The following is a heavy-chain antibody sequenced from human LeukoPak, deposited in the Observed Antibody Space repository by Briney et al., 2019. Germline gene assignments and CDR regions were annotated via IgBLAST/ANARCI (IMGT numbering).Heavy chain of an antibody. CDR3: ARDFFHSSDSRPFDY. J-gene: IGHJ4*02. Sequence: PGGSLRLSCAASGFTFGAYTINWVRQAPGKGLEWVSCIFSRSESILYADSVKGRFTISRDNAENSLCLQMDSLRVEDTAVYYCARDFFHSSDSRPFDYWGQGTLVTVSS. CDR2: IFSRSESI. CDR1: GFTFGAYT. V-gene: IGHV3-21*01. D-gene: IGHD3-22*01.